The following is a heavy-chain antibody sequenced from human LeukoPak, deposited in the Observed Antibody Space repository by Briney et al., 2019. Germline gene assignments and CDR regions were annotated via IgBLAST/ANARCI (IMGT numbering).Heavy chain of an antibody. D-gene: IGHD6-13*01. CDR2: IYTSGST. CDR3: ARGGPLYSSNWYYFDY. J-gene: IGHJ4*02. V-gene: IGHV4-4*07. Sequence: PSETLSLTCTVSGGSISSYYWSWIRQPAGKGLEWIGRIYTSGSTNYNPSLKSRVTMSVDTSKNQFSLKLSSVTAADTAVYYCARGGPLYSSNWYYFDYWGQGTLVTVSS. CDR1: GGSISSYY.